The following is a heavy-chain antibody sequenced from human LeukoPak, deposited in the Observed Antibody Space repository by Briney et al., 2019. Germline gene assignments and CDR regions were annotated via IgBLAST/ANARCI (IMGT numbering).Heavy chain of an antibody. D-gene: IGHD3-22*01. CDR3: ARVGYDSSGFSPAYYFDY. CDR1: GYTFTGYY. Sequence: GASVKASCKASGYTFTGYYMHWVGQAPGQGLEWMGWINPNSGGTNYAQKFQGRVTMTRDTSISTAYMELSRLRSDDTAVYYCARVGYDSSGFSPAYYFDYWGQGTLVTVSS. CDR2: INPNSGGT. V-gene: IGHV1-2*02. J-gene: IGHJ4*02.